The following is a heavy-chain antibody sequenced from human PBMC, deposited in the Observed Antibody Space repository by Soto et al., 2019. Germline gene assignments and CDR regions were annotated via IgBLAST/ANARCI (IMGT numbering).Heavy chain of an antibody. CDR1: GGSICSSSYY. J-gene: IGHJ4*02. V-gene: IGHV4-39*01. Sequence: RSLTCTVSGGSICSSSYYCGWIRQPPGRGLEWSGGIHYSGSTYYNPSLRSRVTSSVDTSKNQVSLKVSSVTAADTAVYYCARRLFSSTWPSYFDFWGQGTLVTVSS. D-gene: IGHD6-13*01. CDR3: ARRLFSSTWPSYFDF. CDR2: IHYSGST.